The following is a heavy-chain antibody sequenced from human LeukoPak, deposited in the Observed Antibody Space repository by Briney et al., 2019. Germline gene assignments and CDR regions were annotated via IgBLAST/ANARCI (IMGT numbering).Heavy chain of an antibody. Sequence: GGSLRLSCAASGFTFSNFGMHWVRQAPGKGLEWICLITSDGRSNYYADSVKGRFTISRDNSRNSLYLQMNSLRAEDTALYYCAKDIEILTAGDAFDIWGRGTMVTVSS. J-gene: IGHJ3*02. D-gene: IGHD5-18*01. V-gene: IGHV3-43D*03. CDR2: ITSDGRSN. CDR1: GFTFSNFG. CDR3: AKDIEILTAGDAFDI.